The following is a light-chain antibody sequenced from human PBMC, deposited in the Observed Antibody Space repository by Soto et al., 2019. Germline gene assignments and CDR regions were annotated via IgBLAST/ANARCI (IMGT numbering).Light chain of an antibody. Sequence: EIVLTQSPGTLSLSPGERATLSCRASQNIVSTYLAWYQQKPGQTPRLLIYSASTRATGISDRFSGSGYGTDFTLTITTLEPEDFAVYYCQQYGSSPFTVGQGTRLEIK. CDR3: QQYGSSPFT. CDR2: SAS. V-gene: IGKV3-20*01. J-gene: IGKJ5*01. CDR1: QNIVSTY.